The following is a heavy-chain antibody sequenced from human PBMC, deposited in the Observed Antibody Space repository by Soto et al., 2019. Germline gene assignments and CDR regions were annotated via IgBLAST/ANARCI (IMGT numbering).Heavy chain of an antibody. J-gene: IGHJ4*02. D-gene: IGHD2-15*01. CDR1: VESISIYY. V-gene: IGHV4-59*01. CDR2: MYYSGST. Sequence: SETLSLTCTVSVESISIYYWSWIRQPPGKGLEWIGYMYYSGSTNYNPSLKSRVTISVDTSKNQFSLKLSSVTAADTAVYYCARDAGGQADYWGQGTLVTVSA. CDR3: ARDAGGQADY.